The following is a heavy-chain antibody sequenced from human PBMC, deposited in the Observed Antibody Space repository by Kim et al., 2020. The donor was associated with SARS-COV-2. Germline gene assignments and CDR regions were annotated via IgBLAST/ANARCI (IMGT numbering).Heavy chain of an antibody. D-gene: IGHD6-19*01. V-gene: IGHV3-30*18. J-gene: IGHJ6*02. Sequence: GGSLRLSCAASGFTFSSYGMHWVRQAPGKGLEWVAVISYDGSNKYYADSVKGRFTISRDNSKNTLYLQMNSLRAEDTAVYYCAKSGSGLFMDVWGQGTTVTVSS. CDR1: GFTFSSYG. CDR2: ISYDGSNK. CDR3: AKSGSGLFMDV.